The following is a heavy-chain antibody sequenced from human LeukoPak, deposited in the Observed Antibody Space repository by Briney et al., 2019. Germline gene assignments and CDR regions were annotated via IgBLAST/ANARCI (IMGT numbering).Heavy chain of an antibody. J-gene: IGHJ4*02. V-gene: IGHV4-30-2*01. CDR3: ARLDDYGDYVGFDY. Sequence: SETLSLTCTVSGGSISSGGYSWSWIRQPPGKGLEWIGYIYHSGSTYYNPSLKSRVTISVDRSKNQFSLKLSSVTAADTTVYYCARLDDYGDYVGFDYWGQGTLVTVSS. D-gene: IGHD4-17*01. CDR1: GGSISSGGYS. CDR2: IYHSGST.